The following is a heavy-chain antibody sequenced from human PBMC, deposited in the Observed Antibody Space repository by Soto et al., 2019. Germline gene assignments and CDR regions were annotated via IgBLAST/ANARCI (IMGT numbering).Heavy chain of an antibody. CDR1: GYTFTGYY. CDR3: AKGGAIVAAGTRVYLYNAMDV. CDR2: INPNSGDT. Sequence: VSCKASGYTFTGYYVHWVRQAPGQGLEWMGWINPNSGDTYLAQRFQGRVTMNRDTSIGTAYMELRGLTPDDTAEYYCAKGGAIVAAGTRVYLYNAMDVWGQGTTVTVSS. J-gene: IGHJ6*02. D-gene: IGHD1-26*01. V-gene: IGHV1-2*02.